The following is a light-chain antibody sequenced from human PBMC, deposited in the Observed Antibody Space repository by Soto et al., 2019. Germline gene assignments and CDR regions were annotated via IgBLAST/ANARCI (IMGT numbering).Light chain of an antibody. CDR1: QSISSW. CDR2: KAS. V-gene: IGKV1-5*03. CDR3: QQYNRYSWT. J-gene: IGKJ1*01. Sequence: DIQMTQSPSTLSASVGDRVTITCRASQSISSWLAWYQQKPGKAPKLLIYKASSLESGVPSRFSGSGSGTEFTLTISSLQPDDFGSYYCQQYNRYSWTFGQGTKVDIK.